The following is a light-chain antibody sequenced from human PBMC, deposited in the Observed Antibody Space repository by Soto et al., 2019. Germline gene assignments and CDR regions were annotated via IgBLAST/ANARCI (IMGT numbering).Light chain of an antibody. CDR2: DAS. CDR1: QSVSSY. Sequence: EIVLRQSPATLSVSPGERATLSCRARQSVSSYLAWYQQKPGQAPRLLIYDASNRATGIPARFSGSGSGTDFTLTISSLQPEDFATYYCQQSYSTLRTFGQGTKVDI. V-gene: IGKV3-11*01. J-gene: IGKJ1*01. CDR3: QQSYSTLRT.